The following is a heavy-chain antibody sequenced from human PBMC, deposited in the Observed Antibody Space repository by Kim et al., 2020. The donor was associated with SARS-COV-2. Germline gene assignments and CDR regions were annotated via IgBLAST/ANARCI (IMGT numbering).Heavy chain of an antibody. J-gene: IGHJ4*02. CDR2: I. V-gene: IGHV3-21*01. D-gene: IGHD6-13*01. Sequence: IYYADSVKGRVTNSRDNAVNSLYLQINSLRAEETAIYYWTKGGTEQQPYDYWGQGTLVTVSS. CDR3: TKGGTEQQPYDY.